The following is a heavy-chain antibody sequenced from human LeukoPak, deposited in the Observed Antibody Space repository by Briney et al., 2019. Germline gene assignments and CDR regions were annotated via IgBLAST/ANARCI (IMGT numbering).Heavy chain of an antibody. D-gene: IGHD3-3*02. Sequence: SETLSLTCTVSGGSISSSSYYWGWIRQPPGKGLEWIGSIYYSGSTYYNPSLKSRVTISVDTSKNQFSLKLTSVTAADTAVYFCARISTLGAFDIWGQGTMVTVSS. V-gene: IGHV4-39*07. J-gene: IGHJ3*02. CDR1: GGSISSSSYY. CDR3: ARISTLGAFDI. CDR2: IYYSGST.